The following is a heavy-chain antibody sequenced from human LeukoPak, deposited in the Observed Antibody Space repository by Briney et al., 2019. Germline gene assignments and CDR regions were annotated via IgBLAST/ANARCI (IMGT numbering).Heavy chain of an antibody. Sequence: PSETLSLTCTVSGGSISSGGYYWSWIRQPPGKGLEWIGYIYHSGSTYYNPSLKSRVTISVDRSKNQFSLKMSSVTAADTAVYYCARGQQLVKYFDYWGQGTLVTVSS. D-gene: IGHD6-13*01. J-gene: IGHJ4*02. CDR3: ARGQQLVKYFDY. CDR1: GGSISSGGYY. CDR2: IYHSGST. V-gene: IGHV4-30-2*01.